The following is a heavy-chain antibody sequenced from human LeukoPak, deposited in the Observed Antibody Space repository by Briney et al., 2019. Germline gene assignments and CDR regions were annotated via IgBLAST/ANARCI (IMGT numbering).Heavy chain of an antibody. CDR3: AREGVATADY. V-gene: IGHV3-30*02. CDR1: GFTFSHHG. J-gene: IGHJ4*02. D-gene: IGHD3-3*01. Sequence: GGSLRLSCAASGFTFSHHGMHWVRQAPGKGLEWVAFILFDGSKKYFVDSVKGRFTISRDNARNTLYLQMSSLRADDTAVYYCAREGVATADYWGQGTLVTVSS. CDR2: ILFDGSKK.